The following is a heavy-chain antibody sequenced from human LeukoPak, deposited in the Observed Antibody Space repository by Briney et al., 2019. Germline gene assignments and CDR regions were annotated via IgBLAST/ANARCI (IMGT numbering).Heavy chain of an antibody. CDR2: ISYDGSNK. CDR1: GFTFSSYG. D-gene: IGHD3-22*01. J-gene: IGHJ4*02. CDR3: ARDPTAYYDSSGYYLNTIDY. V-gene: IGHV3-33*01. Sequence: GRSLRLSCAASGFTFSSYGMHWVRQAPGKGLEWVAVISYDGSNKYYADSVKGRFTISRDNSKKTLYLKMNSLRAEDTAVYYCARDPTAYYDSSGYYLNTIDYWGQGTLVTVSS.